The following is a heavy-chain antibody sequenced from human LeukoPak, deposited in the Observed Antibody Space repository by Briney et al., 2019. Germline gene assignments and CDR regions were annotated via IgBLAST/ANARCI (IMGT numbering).Heavy chain of an antibody. CDR2: INPGGSGT. Sequence: GGSLRLSCAASGFSFSPYWMSWVRQGPGKGLDWVASINPGGSGTSYVDSVKGRFTISGDNAQNSLYLQMNSLSAEDTAVYYCARLFGGVTTFDYWGQGTLVTVSS. V-gene: IGHV3-7*01. J-gene: IGHJ4*02. D-gene: IGHD4-17*01. CDR1: GFSFSPYW. CDR3: ARLFGGVTTFDY.